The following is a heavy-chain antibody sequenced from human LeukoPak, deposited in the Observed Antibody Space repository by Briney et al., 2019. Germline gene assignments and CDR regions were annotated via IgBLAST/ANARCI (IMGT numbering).Heavy chain of an antibody. V-gene: IGHV1-69*06. D-gene: IGHD6-6*01. Sequence: PVKVSCKASGGTFSSYAISWVRQAPGQGLEWMGGIIPIFGTANYAQKFQGRVTITADKSTSTAYMELSSLRSEDTAVYYCAIASSSSSLFYYYYYMDVWGKGTTVTVSS. CDR2: IIPIFGTA. J-gene: IGHJ6*03. CDR3: AIASSSSSLFYYYYYMDV. CDR1: GGTFSSYA.